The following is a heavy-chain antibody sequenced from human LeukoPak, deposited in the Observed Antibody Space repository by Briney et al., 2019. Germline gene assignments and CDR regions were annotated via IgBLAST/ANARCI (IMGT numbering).Heavy chain of an antibody. CDR3: ARHEGGFLGDKSDY. CDR2: IDLSDSYT. CDR1: GSTFTSYW. D-gene: IGHD4-23*01. V-gene: IGHV5-10-1*01. Sequence: GESLKISCKGSGSTFTSYWISWVRQMPGKGLEWMGRIDLSDSYTNYSPSFQGHVTISTDRSITTAYLQWSSLKASDTAMYYCARHEGGFLGDKSDYWGQGTLVTVSS. J-gene: IGHJ4*02.